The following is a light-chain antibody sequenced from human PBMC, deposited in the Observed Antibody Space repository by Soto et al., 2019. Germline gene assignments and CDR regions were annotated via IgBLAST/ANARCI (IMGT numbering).Light chain of an antibody. CDR2: AAS. Sequence: DIQMTQSPSSLSASVGDRVTITCRASQAINNYLAWYQQKPGKVPPLLISAASTLQSGVPSRFSGSGSGTDFTLTISSLQPEDVATYYCQKFNAVPTFGGGTKVEI. CDR3: QKFNAVPT. CDR1: QAINNY. J-gene: IGKJ4*01. V-gene: IGKV1-27*01.